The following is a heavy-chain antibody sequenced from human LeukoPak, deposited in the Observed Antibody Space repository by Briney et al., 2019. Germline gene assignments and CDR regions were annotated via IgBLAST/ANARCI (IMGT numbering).Heavy chain of an antibody. CDR3: ARYEVGSSWAQAFDI. D-gene: IGHD6-13*01. CDR1: NDSFKVYY. J-gene: IGHJ3*02. V-gene: IGHV4-59*01. CDR2: ISNSGST. Sequence: SETLSLTCTVSNDSFKVYYWNWIRQPPGEGLEWIGFISNSGSTNYNPSLKSRVTISIDKCKEQISLKLRSVTAGEQAIFFCARYEVGSSWAQAFDIWGQGTMVTVSS.